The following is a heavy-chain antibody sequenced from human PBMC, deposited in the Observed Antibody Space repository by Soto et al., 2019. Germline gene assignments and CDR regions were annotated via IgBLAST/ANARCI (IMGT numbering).Heavy chain of an antibody. J-gene: IGHJ4*02. CDR2: IIGSGDST. CDR1: GFTFRSYG. Sequence: EVLLLESGGGLVQPGGSLRLSCVTSGFTFRSYGMNWVRQAPGGGAEWVANIIGSGDSTSYADSVKGRFTISRDNSQNTLFLQMDRLRVDDTATYYCVKDRAFRTVAGTDHWGQGALVTVSS. V-gene: IGHV3-23*01. CDR3: VKDRAFRTVAGTDH. D-gene: IGHD6-19*01.